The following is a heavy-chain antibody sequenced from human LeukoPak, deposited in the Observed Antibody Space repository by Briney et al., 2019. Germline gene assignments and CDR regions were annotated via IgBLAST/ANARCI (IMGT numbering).Heavy chain of an antibody. CDR2: IYYSGST. D-gene: IGHD3-9*01. CDR3: ARAPQPYYDILTGYLGGRAWLDP. Sequence: SETLSLTCTVSGGSISSYYWSWIRQPPGKGLEWIGYIYYSGSTNYNPSLKSRVTISVDTSKNQFSLRLSSVTAADTAVYYCARAPQPYYDILTGYLGGRAWLDPWGQGTLVTVSS. V-gene: IGHV4-59*01. CDR1: GGSISSYY. J-gene: IGHJ5*02.